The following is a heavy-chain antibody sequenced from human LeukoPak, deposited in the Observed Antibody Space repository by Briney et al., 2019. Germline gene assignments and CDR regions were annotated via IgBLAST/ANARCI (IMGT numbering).Heavy chain of an antibody. D-gene: IGHD1-26*01. CDR1: GFTFDDYA. Sequence: GRSLRLSCAASGFTFDDYAMHWVRQAPGKGLEWVSGISWNSGSIGYADSVKGRFTISRDNSKNTLYLQMSSLRAEDTAVYYCAKRPLKYSGSYFDYWGQGTLVTVSS. V-gene: IGHV3-9*01. CDR2: ISWNSGSI. CDR3: AKRPLKYSGSYFDY. J-gene: IGHJ4*02.